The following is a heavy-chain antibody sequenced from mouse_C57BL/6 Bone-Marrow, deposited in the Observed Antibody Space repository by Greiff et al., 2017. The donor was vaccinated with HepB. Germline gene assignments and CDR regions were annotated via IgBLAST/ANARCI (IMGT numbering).Heavy chain of an antibody. J-gene: IGHJ4*01. V-gene: IGHV1-82*01. D-gene: IGHD1-1*01. CDR3: ARELRVYYAMDY. CDR2: IYPGDGDT. Sequence: VQLQQSGPELVKPGASVKISCKASGYAFSSSWMNWVKQRPGKGLEWIGRIYPGDGDTNYNGKFKGKATLTADKSSSTAYMQLSSLTSEDSAVYFCARELRVYYAMDYWGQGTSVTVSS. CDR1: GYAFSSSW.